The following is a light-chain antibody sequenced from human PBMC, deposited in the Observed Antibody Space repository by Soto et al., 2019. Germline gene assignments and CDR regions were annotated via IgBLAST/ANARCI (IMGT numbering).Light chain of an antibody. CDR1: HGFSSA. Sequence: AIQLTQSPSSLSASVGDRVTITCRSSHGFSSALSWYQPRPGKAPNLLIYESSILARGVPSRFRGSGSGPDFTLDIISLQPEDFAIYYCQQFNYYPITFGQGTRLEIK. J-gene: IGKJ5*01. CDR3: QQFNYYPIT. CDR2: ESS. V-gene: IGKV1D-13*01.